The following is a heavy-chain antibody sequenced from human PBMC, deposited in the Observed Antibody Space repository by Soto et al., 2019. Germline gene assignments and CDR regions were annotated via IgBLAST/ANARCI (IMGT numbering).Heavy chain of an antibody. D-gene: IGHD2-21*02. CDR2: INAGNGNT. J-gene: IGHJ4*02. CDR3: ARSIVVVTALDY. V-gene: IGHV1-3*05. CDR1: GYTFTSYA. Sequence: QIQLVQSGAEEKKPEASVKVSCKASGYTFTSYAMHWVRQAPGQRHEWMGWINAGNGNTKYSQKFQGRVTITRDTSASTAYMELSSLRSEDTAVYYCARSIVVVTALDYWGQGTLVTVSS.